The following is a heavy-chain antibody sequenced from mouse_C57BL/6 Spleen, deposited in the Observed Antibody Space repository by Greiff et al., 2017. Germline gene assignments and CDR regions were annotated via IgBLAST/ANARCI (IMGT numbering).Heavy chain of an antibody. J-gene: IGHJ4*01. D-gene: IGHD2-1*01. V-gene: IGHV1-11*01. CDR1: GYTFTDYI. CDR3: GRGGIYYANGVAMDY. CDR2: IYPVSGET. Sequence: VQLQQSGAELASPGASVTLSCKASGYTFTDYIMNWVKKRPGQGLEWIGRIYPVSGETNYNQKFMGKATFSVDRSSSTAYMVLNSLTSEDPAVYYCGRGGIYYANGVAMDYWGQGTSVTVSS.